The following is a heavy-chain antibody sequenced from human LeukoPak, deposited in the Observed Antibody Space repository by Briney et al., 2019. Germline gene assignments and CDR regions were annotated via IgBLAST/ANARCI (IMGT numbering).Heavy chain of an antibody. V-gene: IGHV4-61*01. Sequence: SETLSLTCTVSGGSVSSGSYYWSWIRQPPGKGLEWIGYLYYSGSTNYNPSLNSRVTISVDTSKSQFSLKLRSVTAADTAVYYCARGRSGYDRNDAFGIWSQGTMVTVSS. J-gene: IGHJ3*02. CDR3: ARGRSGYDRNDAFGI. D-gene: IGHD5-12*01. CDR2: LYYSGST. CDR1: GGSVSSGSYY.